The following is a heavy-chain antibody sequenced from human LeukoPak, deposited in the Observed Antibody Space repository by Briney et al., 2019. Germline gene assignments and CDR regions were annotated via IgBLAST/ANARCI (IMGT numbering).Heavy chain of an antibody. V-gene: IGHV3-30*04. D-gene: IGHD3-22*01. J-gene: IGHJ4*02. CDR3: ARGSGYLETFDY. Sequence: GGSLRLSCAASGFTFSSYAMDWVRQAPGKGLEWVAVISYDGSEKYYADSVKGRFTISRDNSRNTLYLQMNSLRAEDTAVYYCARGSGYLETFDYWGQGTLVTVSS. CDR1: GFTFSSYA. CDR2: ISYDGSEK.